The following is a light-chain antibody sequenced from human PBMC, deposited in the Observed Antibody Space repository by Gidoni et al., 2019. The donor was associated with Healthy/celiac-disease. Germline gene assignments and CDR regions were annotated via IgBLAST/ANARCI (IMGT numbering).Light chain of an antibody. CDR3: AAWDDSLSGVV. CDR2: RNN. CDR1: SSNIGSNY. V-gene: IGLV1-47*01. J-gene: IGLJ2*01. Sequence: QSVLTQQPSAYGTPGQRVTISCSGSSSNIGSNYVYWYQQLPGTAPKLLIYRNNQLPSGVPDRFSGSKSGTSASLAISGLRSEAEADYYCAAWDDSLSGVVFGGGTKLTVL.